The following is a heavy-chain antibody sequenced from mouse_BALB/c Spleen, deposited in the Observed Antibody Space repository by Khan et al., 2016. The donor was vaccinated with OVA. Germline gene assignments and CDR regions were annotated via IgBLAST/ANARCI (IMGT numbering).Heavy chain of an antibody. CDR2: ISYSGNT. CDR3: ARIYGGDFDY. D-gene: IGHD1-1*01. CDR1: GYSITTDYA. J-gene: IGHJ2*01. V-gene: IGHV3-2*02. Sequence: VQLKQSGPGLVKPSQSLSLTCTVTGYSITTDYAWNWIRQFPGNKLEWMGYISYSGNTKYNPSLKSRISITRDTSKNQFFLQLKSVTTEDTARYYCARIYGGDFDYWGQGTMLTVSA.